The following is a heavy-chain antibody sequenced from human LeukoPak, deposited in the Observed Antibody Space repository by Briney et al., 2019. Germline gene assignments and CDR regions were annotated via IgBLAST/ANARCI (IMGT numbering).Heavy chain of an antibody. CDR3: ARVVSGSRTIDY. Sequence: SETLSLTCTVSGGSISSYYWSWIRQPPGKGLEWIGYIYYSGSTNYNPSLKSRVTISVDTSKNQFSLKLSSVTAADTAVYYCARVVSGSRTIDYLGQGTLVTVSS. V-gene: IGHV4-59*01. CDR2: IYYSGST. J-gene: IGHJ4*02. CDR1: GGSISSYY. D-gene: IGHD3-3*01.